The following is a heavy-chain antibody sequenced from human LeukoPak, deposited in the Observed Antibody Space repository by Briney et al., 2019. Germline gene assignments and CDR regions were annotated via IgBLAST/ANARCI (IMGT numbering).Heavy chain of an antibody. Sequence: QSGGSLRLSCAASGFTFSTYGMHWVRQAPGKGLEWVAVISYDGSNKYYADSVKGRFTISRDNSKNTLYLQMNSLRAEDTAVYYCAKDKLYDYVWGSYRSIYYGMDVWGQGTTVTVSS. J-gene: IGHJ6*02. D-gene: IGHD3-16*02. CDR3: AKDKLYDYVWGSYRSIYYGMDV. V-gene: IGHV3-30*18. CDR2: ISYDGSNK. CDR1: GFTFSTYG.